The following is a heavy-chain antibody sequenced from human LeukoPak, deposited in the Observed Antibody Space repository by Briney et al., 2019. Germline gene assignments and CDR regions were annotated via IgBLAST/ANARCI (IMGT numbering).Heavy chain of an antibody. D-gene: IGHD4-17*01. V-gene: IGHV3-21*01. CDR3: ATNLEGTTVITSY. CDR1: GFTFSSYS. Sequence: GGSLRLSCAASGFTFSSYSMNWVRQAPGKGLEWVSSISSSSSYIYYADSVKGRFTISRDNAKNSLYLQMNSLRAEDTAAYYCATNLEGTTVITSYWGQGTLVTVSS. J-gene: IGHJ4*02. CDR2: ISSSSSYI.